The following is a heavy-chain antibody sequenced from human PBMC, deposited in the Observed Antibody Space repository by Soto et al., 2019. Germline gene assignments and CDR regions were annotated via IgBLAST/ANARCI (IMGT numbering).Heavy chain of an antibody. Sequence: QVQLVQSGAEVKKPGASVKVSCKASGFIFSNYLLHWVRQAPGQRLEWMGWINAGNGDTKYSQKFQGGVTFTRDTSASTVYMELSSLRSEDTAVYYCAYPSYGSGNFYWGPGTLVTVSS. J-gene: IGHJ4*02. V-gene: IGHV1-3*01. D-gene: IGHD3-10*01. CDR2: INAGNGDT. CDR3: AYPSYGSGNFY. CDR1: GFIFSNYL.